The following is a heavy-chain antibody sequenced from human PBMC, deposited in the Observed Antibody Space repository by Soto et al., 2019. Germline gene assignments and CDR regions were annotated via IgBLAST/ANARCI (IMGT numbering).Heavy chain of an antibody. Sequence: GGSLRLSCAASGFTFSDYYMSWIRQAPGKGLEWVSYISSSGTTIYHADSVKGRFTISRDIAENSLFLQMNSLRAEDTAVYYCARSSRVVAIVPTTIDYWGQGTLVTVSS. CDR1: GFTFSDYY. D-gene: IGHD2-2*01. J-gene: IGHJ4*02. CDR3: ARSSRVVAIVPTTIDY. V-gene: IGHV3-11*01. CDR2: ISSSGTTI.